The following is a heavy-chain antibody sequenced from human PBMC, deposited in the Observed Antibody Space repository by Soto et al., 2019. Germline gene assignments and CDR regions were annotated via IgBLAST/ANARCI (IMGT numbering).Heavy chain of an antibody. Sequence: EVQLVESGGGLVKPGGSLRLSCAASGFTFSNAWMSWVRQAQGKGLEWVGRIKSKTDGGTIDYAAPVKGRFTISRDDSKNTLYLQMNSLKTEDTAVYYCTTGLRMLYARFKPPFYYCGQGTLLTVSS. J-gene: IGHJ4*02. V-gene: IGHV3-15*01. D-gene: IGHD2-8*01. CDR1: GFTFSNAW. CDR2: IKSKTDGGTI. CDR3: TTGLRMLYARFKPPFYY.